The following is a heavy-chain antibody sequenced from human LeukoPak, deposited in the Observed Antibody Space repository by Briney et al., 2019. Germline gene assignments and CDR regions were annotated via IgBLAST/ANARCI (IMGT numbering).Heavy chain of an antibody. J-gene: IGHJ3*02. V-gene: IGHV3-30-3*01. CDR2: ISYDGSNK. CDR3: LREAGGSGDAFDI. D-gene: IGHD6-19*01. CDR1: GFTFSSYA. Sequence: PGGSLRLSCAASGFTFSSYAMHWVRQAPGKGLEWVAVISYDGSNKYYADSVKGRFTISRDNSKNTLYLQMNSLRAEDTAVYYCLREAGGSGDAFDIWGQGTMVTVSS.